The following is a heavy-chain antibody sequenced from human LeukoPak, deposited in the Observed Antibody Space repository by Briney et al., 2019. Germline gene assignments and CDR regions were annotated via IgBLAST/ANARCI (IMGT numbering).Heavy chain of an antibody. CDR2: IYPGDSDT. J-gene: IGHJ3*02. D-gene: IGHD6-13*01. CDR1: GYSFTSYW. Sequence: GESLKISCKGSGYSFTSYWIGWVRQMPGKGLEWMGIIYPGDSDTRYSPSFQGQVTISADKSISTAYLQWSSLKASDTAMYYCAREIAAAGPRTAFDIWGQGTMVTVSS. CDR3: AREIAAAGPRTAFDI. V-gene: IGHV5-51*01.